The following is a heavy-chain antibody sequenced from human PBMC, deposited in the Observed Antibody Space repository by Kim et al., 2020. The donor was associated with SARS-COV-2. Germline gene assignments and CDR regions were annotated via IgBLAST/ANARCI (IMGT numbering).Heavy chain of an antibody. J-gene: IGHJ4*02. D-gene: IGHD3-9*01. Sequence: GESLKISCKGSGYSFTSYWIGWVRQMPGKGLEWMGIIYPGDSDTRYSPSFQGQVTISADKSISTAYLQWSSLKASDTAMYYCARLMAYYDILTGPDYWGQGTLVTVSS. CDR3: ARLMAYYDILTGPDY. CDR2: IYPGDSDT. CDR1: GYSFTSYW. V-gene: IGHV5-51*01.